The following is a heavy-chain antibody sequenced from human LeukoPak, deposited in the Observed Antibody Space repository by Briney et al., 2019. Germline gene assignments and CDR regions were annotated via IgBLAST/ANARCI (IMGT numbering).Heavy chain of an antibody. D-gene: IGHD5-12*01. CDR3: ARGTGDIVATYWSDAFDI. J-gene: IGHJ3*02. Sequence: ASVKVSCKASGGTFSSYAISWVRQAPGQGLEWMGGIIPIFGTANYAQKFQGRVTITTDESTSTAYMELSSLRSEDTAVYYCARGTGDIVATYWSDAFDIWGQGTMVTVSS. CDR1: GGTFSSYA. V-gene: IGHV1-69*05. CDR2: IIPIFGTA.